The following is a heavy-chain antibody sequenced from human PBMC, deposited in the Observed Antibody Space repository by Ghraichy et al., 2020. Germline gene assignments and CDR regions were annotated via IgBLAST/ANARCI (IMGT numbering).Heavy chain of an antibody. CDR1: GFTFSGYG. CDR2: ISYDGSNK. Sequence: GGSLRLSCAASGFTFSGYGMQWVRQAPGKGLEWVAVISYDGSNKYYADSVKGRFTISRDNSKNTLYLQMSSLRAEDTAVYYCAGRGSSGWYSLDYWGQGTLVTVSS. CDR3: AGRGSSGWYSLDY. J-gene: IGHJ4*02. D-gene: IGHD6-19*01. V-gene: IGHV3-30*03.